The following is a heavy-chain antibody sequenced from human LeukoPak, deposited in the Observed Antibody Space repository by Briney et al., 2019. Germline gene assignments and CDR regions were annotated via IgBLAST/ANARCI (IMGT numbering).Heavy chain of an antibody. D-gene: IGHD3-16*02. CDR3: TTIGSDDDVGGGYRQTRDY. CDR1: GFSFNKTW. Sequence: RPGGSLRLSCAGTGFSFNKTWMSWVRQPPGKGLEWVGCIKMKAESSRATYVAAVNARFSTSRDDSKNTLFLQMNSLEVEDTAVSYCTTIGSDDDVGGGYRQTRDYWGQGTLVTVSS. CDR2: IKMKAESSRA. V-gene: IGHV3-15*01. J-gene: IGHJ4*02.